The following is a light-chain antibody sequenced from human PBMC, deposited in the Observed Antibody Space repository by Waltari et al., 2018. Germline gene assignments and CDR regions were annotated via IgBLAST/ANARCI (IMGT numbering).Light chain of an antibody. V-gene: IGKV3-20*01. Sequence: EIVLTQSPGTLSLSPGERATLSCRASQSVTKNYLAWYQQKPAQAPRILIYGASSRVTGIPDRCSGSGSGTDFTLTISRLEPEDFAVYYCQQYGTSALTLGGGTKVEIK. J-gene: IGKJ4*01. CDR1: QSVTKNY. CDR3: QQYGTSALT. CDR2: GAS.